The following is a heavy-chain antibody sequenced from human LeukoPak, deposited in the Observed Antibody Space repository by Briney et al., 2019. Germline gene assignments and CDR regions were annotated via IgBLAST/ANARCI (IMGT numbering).Heavy chain of an antibody. CDR2: INQDGTEK. Sequence: GGSLRLSCAASGFTFTTYWMTWVRQAPGKGLEWVASINQDGTEKYYVDSVKGRFTISRDNAKNSLYLQMNSLRAEDTAVYYCATSIAARPGVRDNDGFDIWGQGTMVTVSS. CDR1: GFTFTTYW. J-gene: IGHJ3*02. D-gene: IGHD6-6*01. V-gene: IGHV3-7*03. CDR3: ATSIAARPGVRDNDGFDI.